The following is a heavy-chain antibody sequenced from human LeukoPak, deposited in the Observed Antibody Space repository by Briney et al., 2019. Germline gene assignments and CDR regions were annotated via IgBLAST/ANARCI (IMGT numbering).Heavy chain of an antibody. CDR1: GFTFSNYA. CDR3: AKCGDYDVLTGYYDSDY. CDR2: VSGRDTST. D-gene: IGHD3-9*01. Sequence: GGSLRLTCAASGFTFSNYAMSWVRQAPGKGLEWVSAVSGRDTSTYYTDSVKGRFTISRDNSKNTLYLQMNSLSAEDTAIYYCAKCGDYDVLTGYYDSDYWGQGTLVTVSS. V-gene: IGHV3-23*01. J-gene: IGHJ4*02.